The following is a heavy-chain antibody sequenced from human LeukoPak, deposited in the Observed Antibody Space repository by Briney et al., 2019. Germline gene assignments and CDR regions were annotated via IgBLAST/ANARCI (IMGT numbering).Heavy chain of an antibody. D-gene: IGHD3-22*01. V-gene: IGHV6-1*01. CDR2: TYYRSKWYN. Sequence: SQTLSLTCAISGDSVSSNSAAWNWIRQSPSRGLEWLGRTYYRSKWYNDYAVSVKSRITINPDTSKNQFSLKLSSVTAADTAVYYCARHVRGWLLLKEGLGAFDIWGQGTMVTVSS. CDR3: ARHVRGWLLLKEGLGAFDI. CDR1: GDSVSSNSAA. J-gene: IGHJ3*02.